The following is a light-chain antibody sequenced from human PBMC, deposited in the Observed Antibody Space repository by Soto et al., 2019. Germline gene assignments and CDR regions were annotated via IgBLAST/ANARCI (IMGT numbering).Light chain of an antibody. J-gene: IGLJ3*02. CDR1: SSDVGGYNC. Sequence: QSALTQPPSASGSPGQSVTISCTGTSSDVGGYNCVSWYQQHPGKAPKLMIYEVTERPSGVPDRFSGSKSGNTASLTVSGLQAEDEADYYCSSYGGSNTVVFGGGTKLTVL. CDR3: SSYGGSNTVV. CDR2: EVT. V-gene: IGLV2-8*01.